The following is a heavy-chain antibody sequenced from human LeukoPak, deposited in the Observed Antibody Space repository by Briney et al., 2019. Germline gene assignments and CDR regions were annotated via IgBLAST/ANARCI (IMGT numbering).Heavy chain of an antibody. Sequence: SETLSLTCTVSGGSISSGGYYWSWIRQPPGKGLEWIGYIYRSGSTYYNPSLKSRVTISVDRSKNQFSLKLSSVTAADTAVYYCAVRGDYYYYMDVWGKGTTVTVSS. CDR1: GGSISSGGYY. V-gene: IGHV4-30-2*01. CDR2: IYRSGST. D-gene: IGHD1-1*01. CDR3: AVRGDYYYYMDV. J-gene: IGHJ6*03.